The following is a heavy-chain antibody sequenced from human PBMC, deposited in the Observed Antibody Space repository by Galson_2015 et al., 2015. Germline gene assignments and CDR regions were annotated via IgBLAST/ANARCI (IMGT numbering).Heavy chain of an antibody. CDR1: GFTVSSNY. J-gene: IGHJ3*02. Sequence: SLRLSCAASGFTVSSNYMSWVRQAPGKGLEWVSVIYSGGSTYYADSVKGRFTISRDNSKNTLYLQMNSLRAEDTAVYYCARDSWGCGGDCRDAFDIWGQGTMVTVSS. V-gene: IGHV3-53*01. CDR3: ARDSWGCGGDCRDAFDI. D-gene: IGHD2-21*02. CDR2: IYSGGST.